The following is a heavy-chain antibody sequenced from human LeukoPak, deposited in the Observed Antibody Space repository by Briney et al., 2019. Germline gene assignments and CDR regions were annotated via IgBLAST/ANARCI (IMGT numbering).Heavy chain of an antibody. CDR2: MNPNSGNT. J-gene: IGHJ6*02. D-gene: IGHD6-13*01. Sequence: ASVKVSCEASGYTFTSYDINWVRQATGQGLEWMGWMNPNSGNTGYAQKFQGRVTMTRNTSISTANMELSSLRSEDTAVYYCARGSSIAAAGSDYYYGMDVWGQGTTVTVSS. CDR1: GYTFTSYD. V-gene: IGHV1-8*01. CDR3: ARGSSIAAAGSDYYYGMDV.